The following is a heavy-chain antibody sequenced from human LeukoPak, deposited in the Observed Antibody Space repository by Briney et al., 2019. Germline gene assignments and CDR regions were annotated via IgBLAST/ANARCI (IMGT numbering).Heavy chain of an antibody. CDR3: AREVAGTIYSDY. D-gene: IGHD6-19*01. V-gene: IGHV1-2*02. J-gene: IGHJ4*02. CDR2: INPNSGGT. CDR1: GYTFTSYD. Sequence: ASVKVSCKASGYTFTSYDINWVRQATGQGLEWMGWINPNSGGTKYAQKFQGRVTMTRDTSISTADMELSRLRSDDTAVYFCAREVAGTIYSDYWGQGTLVTVSS.